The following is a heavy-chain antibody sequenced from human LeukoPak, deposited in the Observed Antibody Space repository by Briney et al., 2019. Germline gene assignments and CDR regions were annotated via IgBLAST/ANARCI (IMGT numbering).Heavy chain of an antibody. D-gene: IGHD2-15*01. CDR2: IWYDGSNN. CDR3: AREGYCSGGSCFLTPDY. CDR1: GFTFSSYG. J-gene: IGHJ4*02. Sequence: GALRLSCAASGFTFSSYGMHWVRQAPGKGLEWVAVIWYDGSNNYYADSVKGRFTISRDNSKNTLYLQMNSLRAEDTAVYYCAREGYCSGGSCFLTPDYWGQGTLVTVSS. V-gene: IGHV3-33*01.